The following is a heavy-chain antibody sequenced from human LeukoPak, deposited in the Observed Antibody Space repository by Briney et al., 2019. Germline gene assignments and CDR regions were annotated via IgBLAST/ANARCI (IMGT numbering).Heavy chain of an antibody. D-gene: IGHD3-9*01. V-gene: IGHV3-11*01. CDR1: GFTFSDYY. Sequence: GGSLRLSCAASGFTFSDYYMSWIRQAPGKGLEWVSYISSSGSTIYYADSVKGRFTISRDNAKNSPYLQMNSLRAEDTAVYYCAGYLITISSDGNFDYWGQGTLVTVSS. CDR2: ISSSGSTI. J-gene: IGHJ4*02. CDR3: AGYLITISSDGNFDY.